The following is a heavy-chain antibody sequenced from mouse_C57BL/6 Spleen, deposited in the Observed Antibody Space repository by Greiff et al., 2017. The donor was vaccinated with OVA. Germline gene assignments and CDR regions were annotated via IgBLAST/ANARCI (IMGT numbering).Heavy chain of an antibody. CDR2: ISSGGDYI. D-gene: IGHD3-3*01. CDR1: GFTFSSYA. J-gene: IGHJ2*01. V-gene: IGHV5-9-1*02. CDR3: TRDQGSRPFDY. Sequence: EVKVEESGEGLVKPGGSLKLSCAASGFTFSSYAMSWVRQTPEKRLEWVAYISSGGDYIYYADTVKGRFTISRDNARNTLYLQMSSLKSEDTAVYYRTRDQGSRPFDYWGQGTTLTVSS.